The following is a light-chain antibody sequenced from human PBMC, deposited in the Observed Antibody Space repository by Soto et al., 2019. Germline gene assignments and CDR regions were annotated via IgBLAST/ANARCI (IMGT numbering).Light chain of an antibody. J-gene: IGKJ5*01. V-gene: IGKV3-11*01. Sequence: EIVLTQSPATLSLSPGKRATLSCRASQSLSSYLAWYQQKPGQAPRLLIYDASNRATGIPARFSGSGSGTDFTLTISSLEPEDFAVYYCQQRNNWPPSITFGPGTRPEIK. CDR3: QQRNNWPPSIT. CDR1: QSLSSY. CDR2: DAS.